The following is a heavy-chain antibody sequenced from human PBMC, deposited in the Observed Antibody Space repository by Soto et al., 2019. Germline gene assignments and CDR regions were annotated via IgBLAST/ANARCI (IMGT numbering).Heavy chain of an antibody. D-gene: IGHD1-26*01. CDR2: ISSSGSTI. Sequence: GGSLRLSCAASGFTFSDYYMICSRQAPVKWREWVSYISSSGSTIYYADSVKGRFTISRDNAKNSLYLQMNSLRAEDTAVYYCAREGESGATYYYYYGMDVWGQGTTVTVSS. V-gene: IGHV3-11*01. CDR3: AREGESGATYYYYYGMDV. J-gene: IGHJ6*02. CDR1: GFTFSDYY.